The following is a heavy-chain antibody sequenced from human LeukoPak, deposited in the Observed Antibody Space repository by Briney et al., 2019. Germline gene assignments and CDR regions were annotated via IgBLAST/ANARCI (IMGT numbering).Heavy chain of an antibody. CDR3: AKAFGSSWSLFHY. J-gene: IGHJ4*02. V-gene: IGHV3-30*02. CDR2: IQSDGSNK. D-gene: IGHD6-13*01. Sequence: GGSLRLSCAASGFTFSSYGMHWVRQAPGKGLEWEAFIQSDGSNKYYADSVKGRFTISRDNSKNTLYLQMNSLRAEDTATFYCAKAFGSSWSLFHYWGQGTLVTVSS. CDR1: GFTFSSYG.